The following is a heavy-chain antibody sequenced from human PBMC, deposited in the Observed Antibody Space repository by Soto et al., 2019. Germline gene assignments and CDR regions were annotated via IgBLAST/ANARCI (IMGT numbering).Heavy chain of an antibody. CDR3: ARSQYSSSWYPFDY. D-gene: IGHD6-13*01. Sequence: PGGSLRLSCAASGFTFSSNAMSWVRQAPGKGLEWVSVISGSGDFTFYADSVKGRFTISRDNSKNTLYLQMNTLRAEDTAVFYCARSQYSSSWYPFDYWGQGTLVTVSS. J-gene: IGHJ4*02. CDR2: ISGSGDFT. V-gene: IGHV3-23*01. CDR1: GFTFSSNA.